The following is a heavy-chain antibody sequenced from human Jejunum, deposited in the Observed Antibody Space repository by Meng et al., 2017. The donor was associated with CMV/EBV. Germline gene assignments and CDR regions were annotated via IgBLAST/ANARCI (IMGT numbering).Heavy chain of an antibody. CDR1: S. Sequence: SMHWVRQAPGKGLEWVSYISSSSSAIYYADSVKGRFTISRDNAKNSLYLQMNSLRAEDTAVYYCARLLEAYCSSTSCSGYYGMDVWGQGTTVTVSS. J-gene: IGHJ6*02. CDR3: ARLLEAYCSSTSCSGYYGMDV. CDR2: ISSSSSAI. V-gene: IGHV3-48*04. D-gene: IGHD2-2*01.